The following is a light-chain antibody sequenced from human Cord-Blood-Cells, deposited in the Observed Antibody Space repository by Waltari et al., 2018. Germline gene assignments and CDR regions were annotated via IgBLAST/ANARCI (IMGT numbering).Light chain of an antibody. CDR2: GSS. J-gene: IGKJ1*01. Sequence: EIVMTPSPATLSVSPGERATLSCRASQIVSSNLAWYQQKPGQAPRLLIYGSSTRATGIPARFSGSGSGTEFTLTISSLQSEDFAVYYCQQYNNWPGTFGQGTKVEIK. CDR1: QIVSSN. V-gene: IGKV3-15*01. CDR3: QQYNNWPGT.